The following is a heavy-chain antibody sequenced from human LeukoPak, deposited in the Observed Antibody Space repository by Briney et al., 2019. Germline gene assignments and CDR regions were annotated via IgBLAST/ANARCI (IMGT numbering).Heavy chain of an antibody. CDR2: IWNDGSKK. CDR1: GFTFSNFG. V-gene: IGHV3-33*08. J-gene: IGHJ4*02. CDR3: VSWTAQPYYFDY. D-gene: IGHD2-15*01. Sequence: GGSLRLPCVASGFTFSNFGMYWVRQAPGKGLEWVAVIWNDGSKKYYADTVKGRFTISRDNSKNTLDLQMNSLRAEDTAVYYCVSWTAQPYYFDYWGQGTLVTVSS.